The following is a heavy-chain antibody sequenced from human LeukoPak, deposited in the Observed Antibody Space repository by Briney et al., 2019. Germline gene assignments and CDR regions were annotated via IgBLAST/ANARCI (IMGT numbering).Heavy chain of an antibody. CDR1: GGSISSYY. J-gene: IGHJ4*02. V-gene: IGHV4-4*07. CDR2: IYTSGST. D-gene: IGHD3-22*01. CDR3: ARAFREKYYDSSGYGRDYFDY. Sequence: SETLSLTCTFSGGSISSYYWSWIRQPAGKGLEWIGRIYTSGSTNYNPSLKSRVTISVDTSKNQFSLRLSSVTAADTAVYYCARAFREKYYDSSGYGRDYFDYWGQGTLVTVSS.